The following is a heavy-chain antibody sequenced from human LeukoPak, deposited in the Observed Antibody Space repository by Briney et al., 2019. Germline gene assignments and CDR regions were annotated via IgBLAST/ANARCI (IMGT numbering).Heavy chain of an antibody. J-gene: IGHJ4*02. CDR3: AKEVTPGALLYGPFHY. V-gene: IGHV3-23*01. CDR1: EFIFSSYG. CDR2: ISASGGGT. Sequence: PGGSLRFSCAASEFIFSSYGMSWVRQAPGKGLEWVSAISASGGGTYYADSVKGRFTISRDNSRNTLYLQMNSLRAEDTAIYYCAKEVTPGALLYGPFHYWGQGTLVTVSS. D-gene: IGHD4-23*01.